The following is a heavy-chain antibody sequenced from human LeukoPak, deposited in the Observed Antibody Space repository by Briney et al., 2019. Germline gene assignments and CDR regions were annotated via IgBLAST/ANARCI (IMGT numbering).Heavy chain of an antibody. CDR1: GGSFSGYY. J-gene: IGHJ2*01. CDR2: INHSGST. D-gene: IGHD2-21*02. Sequence: ASETLSLTCALYGGSFSGYYWSWIRQPPGKGLEWIGEINHSGSTNYNPSPKSRVTISVDTSKNQFSLKLSSVTAADTAVYYCARGDVVVTAITSNWYFDLWGRGTLVTVSS. V-gene: IGHV4-34*01. CDR3: ARGDVVVTAITSNWYFDL.